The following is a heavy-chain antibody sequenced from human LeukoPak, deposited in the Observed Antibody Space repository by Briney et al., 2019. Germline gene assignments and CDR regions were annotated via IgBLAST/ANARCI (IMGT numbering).Heavy chain of an antibody. CDR2: IIPIFGTA. D-gene: IGHD3-3*01. CDR3: AREITIFGVVQRFDY. Sequence: SVKVSCKASGGTFSSYAISWVRQAPGLGLEWMGRIIPIFGTANYAQKFQGRVTITTDESTSTAYMELSSLRSEDTAVYYCAREITIFGVVQRFDYWGQGTLVTVSS. CDR1: GGTFSSYA. V-gene: IGHV1-69*05. J-gene: IGHJ4*02.